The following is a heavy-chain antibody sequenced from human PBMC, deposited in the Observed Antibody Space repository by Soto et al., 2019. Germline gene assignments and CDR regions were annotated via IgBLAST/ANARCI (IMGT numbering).Heavy chain of an antibody. Sequence: GASVKVSCKASGGTFSSYAISWVRQAPGQGLEWMGGIIPIFGTANYAQKFQGRVTITADESTSTAYMELSSLRSEDTAVYYCARGGGLVIEAAGTGVWFDPWGQGTLVTVSS. J-gene: IGHJ5*02. CDR3: ARGGGLVIEAAGTGVWFDP. V-gene: IGHV1-69*13. D-gene: IGHD6-13*01. CDR2: IIPIFGTA. CDR1: GGTFSSYA.